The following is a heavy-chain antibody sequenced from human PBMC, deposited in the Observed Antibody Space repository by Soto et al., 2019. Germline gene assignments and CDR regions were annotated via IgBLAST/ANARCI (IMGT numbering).Heavy chain of an antibody. CDR3: ARRVARGVNRNWFDP. J-gene: IGHJ5*02. CDR2: SYYSGST. CDR1: GGSISSSSYY. V-gene: IGHV4-39*01. D-gene: IGHD3-10*01. Sequence: QLQLQESGPGLVKPSETLSLTCTVSGGSISSSSYYWGWIRQPPGKGLEWIGRSYYSGSTYYNPSLKRLVTISVDTSKNQSSLKLSSVSAAATAVYYCARRVARGVNRNWFDPWGQGTLVTVSS.